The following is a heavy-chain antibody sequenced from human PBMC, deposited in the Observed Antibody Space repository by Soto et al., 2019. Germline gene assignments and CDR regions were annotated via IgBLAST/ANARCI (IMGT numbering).Heavy chain of an antibody. J-gene: IGHJ4*02. CDR1: GYTFTTYG. V-gene: IGHV1-18*01. Sequence: QVQLVQSGAEVKKPGASVKVSCKASGYTFTTYGISWVRQAPGQGLEWMGWIYNGNTNYAPKLQGRVTMTTDTSTTTAYMELRRLRSDDTAVYYCARGLSHFDYLGQGTLGTVSS. CDR2: IYNGNT. CDR3: ARGLSHFDY. D-gene: IGHD6-19*01.